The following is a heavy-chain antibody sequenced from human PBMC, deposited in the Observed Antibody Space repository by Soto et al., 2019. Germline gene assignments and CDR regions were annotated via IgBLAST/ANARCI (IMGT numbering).Heavy chain of an antibody. D-gene: IGHD2-15*01. J-gene: IGHJ6*02. CDR1: GGTFSSYA. CDR2: IIPIFGTA. V-gene: IGHV1-69*06. CDR3: ARGDIVVVVAAILDYYGMDV. Sequence: QVQLVQSGAEVKKPGSSVKVSCKASGGTFSSYAISWVRQAPGQGLEWMGGIIPIFGTANYAQKFQGRVTITADKSTSTAYKEPSSIRSEDTAVYYCARGDIVVVVAAILDYYGMDVWGQGTTVTVSS.